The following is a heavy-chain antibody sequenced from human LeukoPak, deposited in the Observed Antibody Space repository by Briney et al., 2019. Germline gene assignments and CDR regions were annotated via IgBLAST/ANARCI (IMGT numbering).Heavy chain of an antibody. CDR1: GYTFTGYY. CDR2: INPNSGGT. J-gene: IGHJ5*02. V-gene: IGHV1-2*02. Sequence: ASVKVSCKASGYTFTGYYMHWVRQAPGQGLEWMGWINPNSGGTNYAQKFQGRVTMTRDTSISTAYMELSRLRSDDTAVYYCARDRRDGYNYWFDPWGQGTLVTVSA. D-gene: IGHD5-24*01. CDR3: ARDRRDGYNYWFDP.